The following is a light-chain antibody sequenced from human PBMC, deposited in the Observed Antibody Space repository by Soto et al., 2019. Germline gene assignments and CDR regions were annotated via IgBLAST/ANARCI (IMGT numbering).Light chain of an antibody. CDR3: QQSYSTLT. CDR1: QSIRSY. V-gene: IGKV1-39*01. Sequence: DIQMTHSASTLSGSVGDRVTITCRAIQSIRSYLNWYQQKPGKAPKLLIFAASSLQSGVPSSIIGSGSGTDFTLTISSLQPEDFASYYCQQSYSTLTFGPGTKVDIK. CDR2: AAS. J-gene: IGKJ3*01.